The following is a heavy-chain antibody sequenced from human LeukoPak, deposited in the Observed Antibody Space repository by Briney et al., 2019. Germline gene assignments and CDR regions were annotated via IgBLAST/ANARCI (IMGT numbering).Heavy chain of an antibody. CDR1: GYSISNYY. J-gene: IGHJ4*02. CDR2: IYPSGST. V-gene: IGHV4-4*07. D-gene: IGHD3-10*01. CDR3: ARQLRDGSGSYHFDY. Sequence: SETLSLNCTVSGYSISNYYWTWIRQPAGKGLEWIGRIYPSGSTNYNPSLKSRVTMFVDTSTNQFSLDLRSVTAADTAVYFCARQLRDGSGSYHFDYWGQGTLVTVSS.